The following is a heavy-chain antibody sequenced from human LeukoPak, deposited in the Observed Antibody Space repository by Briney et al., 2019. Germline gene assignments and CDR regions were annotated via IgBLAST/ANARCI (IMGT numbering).Heavy chain of an antibody. CDR3: ARARGWSPAMEFDY. CDR2: ISYDGSNK. CDR1: GFTFSSYA. D-gene: IGHD6-19*01. Sequence: GGSLRLSCAASGFTFSSYAMHWVRQAPGKGLEWVAVISYDGSNKYYADSVKGRFTISRDNSKNTLYLQMNSLRAEDTAVYYCARARGWSPAMEFDYWGQGTLVTVSS. J-gene: IGHJ4*02. V-gene: IGHV3-30-3*01.